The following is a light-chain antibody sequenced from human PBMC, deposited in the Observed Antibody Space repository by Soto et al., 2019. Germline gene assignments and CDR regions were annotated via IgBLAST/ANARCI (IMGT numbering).Light chain of an antibody. CDR2: VAS. V-gene: IGKV3-11*01. J-gene: IGKJ4*01. CDR3: QQRSKWPPT. CDR1: RSVSSY. Sequence: ELVFTQSPATLSLSPGARATLSCRASRSVSSYSSWDQQKPGPAPRLLFYVASNRATGIPARCSGSKSGTDITLTISSLEPEDFAVYYCQQRSKWPPTFGGGTKVDIK.